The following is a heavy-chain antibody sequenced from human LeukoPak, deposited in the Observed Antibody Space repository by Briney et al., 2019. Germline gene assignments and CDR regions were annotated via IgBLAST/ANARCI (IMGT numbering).Heavy chain of an antibody. J-gene: IGHJ6*02. CDR2: IIPIFGTA. CDR1: GGTFSSYA. CDR3: ARDWVAAAGPYYYYYGMDV. Sequence: SVKVSCKASGGTFSSYAISWVRQAPGQGLEWIGGIIPIFGTANYAQKFQGRVTITADESTSTAYMELSSLRSEDTAVYYCARDWVAAAGPYYYYYGMDVWGQGTTVTVSS. V-gene: IGHV1-69*13. D-gene: IGHD6-13*01.